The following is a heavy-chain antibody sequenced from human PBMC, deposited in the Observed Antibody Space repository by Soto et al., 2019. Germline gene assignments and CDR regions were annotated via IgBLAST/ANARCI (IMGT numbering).Heavy chain of an antibody. D-gene: IGHD2-2*01. V-gene: IGHV3-7*01. CDR2: IKQDGSEK. Sequence: GGSLRLSCAASGFTFSSYGMHWVRQAPGKGLEWVANIKQDGSEKYYVDSVKGRFTISRDNAKNSLYLQMNSLRAEDTAVYYCARGRVDGVPAASPLYYYYGMDVWGQGTTVTVSS. CDR1: GFTFSSYG. CDR3: ARGRVDGVPAASPLYYYYGMDV. J-gene: IGHJ6*02.